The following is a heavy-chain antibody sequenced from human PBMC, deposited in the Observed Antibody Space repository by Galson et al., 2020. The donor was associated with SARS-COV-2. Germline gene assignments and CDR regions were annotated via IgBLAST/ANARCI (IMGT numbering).Heavy chain of an antibody. CDR2: INAGNGNT. V-gene: IGHV1-3*01. D-gene: IGHD3-16*01. CDR3: ARDQIQMPKNGGGWGCDNWFGP. Sequence: ASVKVSCKASGYTFTSYAMHWVRQAPGQRLEWMGWINAGNGNTKYSQKFQGRVTITRDTSASTAYMELSSLRSEDTAVYYCARDQIQMPKNGGGWGCDNWFGPGGKGTLVPVSS. CDR1: GYTFTSYA. J-gene: IGHJ5*02.